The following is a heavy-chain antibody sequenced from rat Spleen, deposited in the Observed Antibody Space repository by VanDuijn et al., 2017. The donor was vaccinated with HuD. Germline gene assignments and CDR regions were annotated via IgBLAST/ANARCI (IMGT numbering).Heavy chain of an antibody. CDR3: ARHDYSGDVDFDY. J-gene: IGHJ2*01. D-gene: IGHD1-1*01. V-gene: IGHV2-72*01. Sequence: QVQLKESGPGLVQPSQTLSLTCTVPGFSLSTYHVSWVRQPPGKSLVWMGTIWAGGGTNYNSAVQSRLSISRDTSKSQVFLKMNSLQPEDTGTYYCARHDYSGDVDFDYWGQGVMVTVSS. CDR2: IWAGGGT. CDR1: GFSLSTYH.